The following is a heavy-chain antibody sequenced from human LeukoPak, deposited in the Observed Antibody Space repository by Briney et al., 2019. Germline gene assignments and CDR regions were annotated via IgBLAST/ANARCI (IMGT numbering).Heavy chain of an antibody. CDR1: GYSFTIFW. J-gene: IGHJ4*02. V-gene: IGHV5-51*02. CDR2: IYPGDSDT. Sequence: GGSLNSPFQVSGYSFTIFWSGWVPQMPGKGLEWVGIIYPGDSDTRYRPTFQGQDNLPADKSISTAYLQWSGLKASETDMYYCARGSSSGGYYHYWGERTLVTVSS. CDR3: ARGSSSGGYYHY. D-gene: IGHD3-22*01.